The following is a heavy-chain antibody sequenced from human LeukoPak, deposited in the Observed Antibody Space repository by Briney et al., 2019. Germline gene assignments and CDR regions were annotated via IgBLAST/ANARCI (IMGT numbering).Heavy chain of an antibody. V-gene: IGHV3-7*01. D-gene: IGHD5-12*01. CDR2: IQQHGSET. CDR3: ARDKTSGYLPRGVMDV. J-gene: IGHJ6*04. Sequence: GGSLRLSCEGSGFTFSNYWMSWVRQAPGKGLEWVANIQQHGSETYYGDSVKGRFTISRDNAKNSLYLQMNSLRAEDTAVYYCARDKTSGYLPRGVMDVWGKGTTVTASS. CDR1: GFTFSNYW.